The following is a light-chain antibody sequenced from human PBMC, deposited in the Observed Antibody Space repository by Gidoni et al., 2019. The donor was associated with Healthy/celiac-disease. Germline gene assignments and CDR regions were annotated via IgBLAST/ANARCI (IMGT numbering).Light chain of an antibody. CDR2: RNN. Sequence: QSVLTQPPSASGTPGQTVTISCSGSSSNIGSNYVYWYQQPPGTAPKLLIYRNNQRPSGVPDRFSGSKSGTSASLAISGLRSEDEADYYCAAWDDSLSGPWVFGGGTKLTVL. V-gene: IGLV1-47*01. J-gene: IGLJ3*02. CDR1: SSNIGSNY. CDR3: AAWDDSLSGPWV.